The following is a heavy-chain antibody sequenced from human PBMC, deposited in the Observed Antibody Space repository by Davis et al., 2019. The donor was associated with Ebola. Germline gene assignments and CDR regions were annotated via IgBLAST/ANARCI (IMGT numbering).Heavy chain of an antibody. Sequence: GGSLRLSCAASGFTFSSYSMNWVRQAPGKGLEWASSISSSSSYIYYADSVKGRFTISRDNAKNSLYLQMNSLRAEDTAVYYCARDGINYYDSSGYLASFWYFDLWGRGTLVTVSS. V-gene: IGHV3-21*01. J-gene: IGHJ2*01. CDR1: GFTFSSYS. CDR3: ARDGINYYDSSGYLASFWYFDL. CDR2: ISSSSSYI. D-gene: IGHD3-22*01.